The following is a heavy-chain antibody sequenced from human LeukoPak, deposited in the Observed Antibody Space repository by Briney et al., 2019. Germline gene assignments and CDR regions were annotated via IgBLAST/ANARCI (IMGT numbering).Heavy chain of an antibody. CDR2: IYHSGST. D-gene: IGHD2-2*02. J-gene: IGHJ5*02. Sequence: SEILSLTCAVSGGSISSSNWWSWVRQPPGQGLEWIGEIYHSGSTNYNPSLKSRVTISVDKSKNQFSLKLSSVTAADTAVYYCARVQYQLLYEGWFDPWGQGTLVTVSS. V-gene: IGHV4-4*02. CDR1: GGSISSSNW. CDR3: ARVQYQLLYEGWFDP.